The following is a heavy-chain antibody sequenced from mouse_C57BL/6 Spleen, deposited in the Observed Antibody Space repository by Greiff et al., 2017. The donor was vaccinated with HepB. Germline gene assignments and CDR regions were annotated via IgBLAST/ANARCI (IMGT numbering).Heavy chain of an antibody. J-gene: IGHJ4*01. CDR3: GRWGNSNEGAMDY. V-gene: IGHV1-53*01. CDR1: GYTFTSYW. Sequence: QVQLQQPGAELVRPGSSVKLSCKASGYTFTSYWMHWVKQRPGQGLEWIGNINPSNGGTNYNEKFKSKATLTVDKSSSTAYMQLSSLTSEDSAVYYCGRWGNSNEGAMDYWGQGTSVTVSS. CDR2: INPSNGGT. D-gene: IGHD2-5*01.